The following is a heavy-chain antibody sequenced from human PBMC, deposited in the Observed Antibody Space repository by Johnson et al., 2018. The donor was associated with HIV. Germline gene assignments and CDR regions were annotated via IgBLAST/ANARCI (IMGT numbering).Heavy chain of an antibody. V-gene: IGHV3-30*04. CDR3: ARDQGLNDAFDI. CDR2: ISYDGSNK. Sequence: QVQLVESGGGVVQPGRSLRLSCAASGFTFSSYAMHWVRQAPGKGLEWVAVISYDGSNKYYADSVKGRFTISRDNSKNTLYLQMNSLRAEDTAVYYCARDQGLNDAFDIWGQGTMVTVSS. CDR1: GFTFSSYA. D-gene: IGHD3-22*01. J-gene: IGHJ3*02.